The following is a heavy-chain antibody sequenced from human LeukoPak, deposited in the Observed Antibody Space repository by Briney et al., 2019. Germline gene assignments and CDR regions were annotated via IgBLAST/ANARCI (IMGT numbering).Heavy chain of an antibody. J-gene: IGHJ4*02. CDR2: INPNSGGT. D-gene: IGHD3-22*01. V-gene: IGHV1-2*02. CDR1: GYTFTGYY. CDR3: ARLAPDGYYDSSGYSPLHY. Sequence: ASVKVSCKASGYTFTGYYMHWVRQAPGQGLEWMGWINPNSGGTNYAQKFQGRVTMTRDTSISTAYMELSRLRSDDTAVYYCARLAPDGYYDSSGYSPLHYWGQGTLVTVSS.